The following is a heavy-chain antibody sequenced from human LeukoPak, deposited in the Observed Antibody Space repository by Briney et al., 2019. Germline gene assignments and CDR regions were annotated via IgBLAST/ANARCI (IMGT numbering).Heavy chain of an antibody. J-gene: IGHJ4*02. Sequence: SETLSLTCTVSGGSISSYYWAWIRQSPGKGLEWIGYIHYTGSTKYNPSLKSRVTISLDTPRNQISLKLTSVTAADTAVYYCARAYGCSGARFDYWGQGTLVTVSS. D-gene: IGHD2-15*01. CDR3: ARAYGCSGARFDY. CDR2: IHYTGST. CDR1: GGSISSYY. V-gene: IGHV4-59*08.